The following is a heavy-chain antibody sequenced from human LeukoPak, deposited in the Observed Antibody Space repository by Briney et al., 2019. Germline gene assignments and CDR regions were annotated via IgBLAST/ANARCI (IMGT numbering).Heavy chain of an antibody. CDR3: ARVGWGYSYGTATDY. D-gene: IGHD5-18*01. Sequence: GGSLRLSCAASGFSFNTYWMTWVRQAPGKGLEWVAIIKRDGSEKYYVDSVKGRFTISRDNAKNSLYLQMNSLRAEDTAVYYCARVGWGYSYGTATDYWGQGTLVTVSS. CDR1: GFSFNTYW. CDR2: IKRDGSEK. V-gene: IGHV3-7*01. J-gene: IGHJ4*02.